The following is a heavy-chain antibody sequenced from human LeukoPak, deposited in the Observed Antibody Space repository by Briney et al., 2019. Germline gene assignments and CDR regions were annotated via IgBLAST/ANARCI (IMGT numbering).Heavy chain of an antibody. D-gene: IGHD3-3*01. V-gene: IGHV1-8*01. J-gene: IGHJ6*03. Sequence: ASVKVSCKASGYTFTSYDINWVRQATGQGLEWMGWMNPNSGNTGYAQKFQGRVTMTRNTSISTAYMELSSLRSEDTAVYYCARGLYYDFWSGYYYYYYIDVWGKGTTVTVSS. CDR2: MNPNSGNT. CDR3: ARGLYYDFWSGYYYYYYIDV. CDR1: GYTFTSYD.